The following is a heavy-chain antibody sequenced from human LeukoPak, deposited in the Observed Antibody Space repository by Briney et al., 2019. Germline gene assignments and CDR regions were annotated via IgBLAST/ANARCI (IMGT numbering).Heavy chain of an antibody. J-gene: IGHJ6*03. CDR1: GGSFSGYY. CDR3: ARGFPYCSSTSCRNIYYYYYYYMDV. V-gene: IGHV4-34*01. CDR2: INHSGST. D-gene: IGHD2-2*01. Sequence: PSETLSPTCAVYGGSFSGYYWSWIRQPPGKGLEWIGEINHSGSTNYNPSLKSRVTISVDTSKNQFSLKLSSVTAAGTAVYYCARGFPYCSSTSCRNIYYYYYYYMDVWGKGTTVTVSS.